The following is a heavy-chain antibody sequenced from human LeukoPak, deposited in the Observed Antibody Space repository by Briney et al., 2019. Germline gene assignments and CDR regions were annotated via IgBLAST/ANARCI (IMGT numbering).Heavy chain of an antibody. CDR1: GYTFTGYY. D-gene: IGHD6-13*01. J-gene: IGHJ5*02. Sequence: ASVNVSCKASGYTFTGYYMHWVRQAPGQGLEWMGWINPNSGGTNYAQKFQGRVTMTRDTSISTAYMELSRLRSDDTAVYYCARAYSSRTSPYNWFDPWGQGTLVTVSS. CDR2: INPNSGGT. V-gene: IGHV1-2*02. CDR3: ARAYSSRTSPYNWFDP.